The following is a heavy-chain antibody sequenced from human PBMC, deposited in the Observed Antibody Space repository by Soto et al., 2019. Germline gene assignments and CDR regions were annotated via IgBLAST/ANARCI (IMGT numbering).Heavy chain of an antibody. V-gene: IGHV1-46*01. D-gene: IGHD3-22*01. J-gene: IGHJ4*02. CDR2: INPSGGST. CDR1: GYTFSNFY. CDR3: ARADYYGSSGYHLAY. Sequence: QVQLVQSGAEVKKPGASVKVSCKASGYTFSNFYIHWVRQAPGQGLEWMGIINPSGGSTSYAQKFQGRVTMTRDTSTSTVYMELSSLRSEDTAVHYCARADYYGSSGYHLAYWGQGTLVTVSS.